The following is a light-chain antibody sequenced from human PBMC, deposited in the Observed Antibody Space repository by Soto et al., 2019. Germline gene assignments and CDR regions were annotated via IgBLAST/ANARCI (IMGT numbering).Light chain of an antibody. CDR3: QHLNSYPIT. CDR2: DAS. CDR1: QRVDRY. J-gene: IGKJ5*01. V-gene: IGKV1-5*01. Sequence: DIQMTQSPSTLYASVGDRVSITCRASQRVDRYLAWYQQKPGKAPQLLIYDASRLESGVPSRFSGSGSGTEFTLTLSSLQPEDFATYYCQHLNSYPITFGQGTRLEIK.